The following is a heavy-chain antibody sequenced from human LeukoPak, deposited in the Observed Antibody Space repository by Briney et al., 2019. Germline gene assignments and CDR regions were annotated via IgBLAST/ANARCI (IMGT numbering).Heavy chain of an antibody. CDR3: AKGARGDTVTSIVGLNWFDP. J-gene: IGHJ5*02. CDR1: GITFRSYG. Sequence: GRSLRLSCAASGITFRSYGMHWVRQAPGKGLEWGAVISYDGSHKYYADSVKGRFSISRDNSKNTLYLQMNSLRADDTAVYYCAKGARGDTVTSIVGLNWFDPWGQGTLVTVSS. V-gene: IGHV3-30*18. CDR2: ISYDGSHK. D-gene: IGHD4-17*01.